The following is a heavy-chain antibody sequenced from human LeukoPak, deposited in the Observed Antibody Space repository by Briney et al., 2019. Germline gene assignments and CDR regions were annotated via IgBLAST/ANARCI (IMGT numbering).Heavy chain of an antibody. J-gene: IGHJ4*02. D-gene: IGHD3-16*02. CDR2: VYNGESI. CDR3: ARGRDYVWGSYRYAFDY. V-gene: IGHV4-59*01. CDR1: GASTSGYY. Sequence: SETLSLTCTVSGASTSGYYWSWIRQSPGKGLEWLGYVYNGESIDYNPSLKSRGTISLDTSRNQFSLRLTSVTAADTAVYYCARGRDYVWGSYRYAFDYWGQGTLDTVSS.